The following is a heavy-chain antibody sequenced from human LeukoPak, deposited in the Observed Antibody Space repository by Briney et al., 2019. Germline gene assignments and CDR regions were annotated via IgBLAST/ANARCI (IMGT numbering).Heavy chain of an antibody. CDR2: IYYSGST. J-gene: IGHJ3*02. CDR3: ASAADMVRGVVGAFDI. V-gene: IGHV4-39*07. D-gene: IGHD3-10*01. Sequence: SETLSLTCTVSGGSISSNNYYWGWIRQPPGKGLEWIGSIYYSGSTYYNASLKSRVTISVDTSKNQFSLKLSSVTAADTAVYYCASAADMVRGVVGAFDIWDQGTMVTVSS. CDR1: GGSISSNNYY.